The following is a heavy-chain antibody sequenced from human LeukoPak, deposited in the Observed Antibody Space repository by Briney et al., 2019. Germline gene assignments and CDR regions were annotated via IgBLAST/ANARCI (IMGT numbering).Heavy chain of an antibody. D-gene: IGHD5-18*01. Sequence: GGSLRLSCAASGFTFSSYGMHWVRQAPGKGLEWVAVIWYDGSNKYYADSVKGRFTIFRDNSKNTLYLQMNSLRAEDTAVYYCARDLTRGYNYGSEDYWGQGTLVTVSS. CDR1: GFTFSSYG. CDR2: IWYDGSNK. CDR3: ARDLTRGYNYGSEDY. V-gene: IGHV3-33*01. J-gene: IGHJ4*02.